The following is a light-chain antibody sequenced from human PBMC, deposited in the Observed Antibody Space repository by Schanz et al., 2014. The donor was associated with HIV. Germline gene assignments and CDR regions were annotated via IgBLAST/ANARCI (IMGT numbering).Light chain of an antibody. Sequence: EIVLTQSPGTLSLSPGERATLSCRASQSVSGFLAWYQQKPGQAPRLLIYGASSRATGIPDRFSGSGSGTVFTLTISRLEPEDFATYYCQQYNSYSLTFGGGTKVEIK. CDR2: GAS. J-gene: IGKJ4*01. V-gene: IGKV3-20*01. CDR1: QSVSGF. CDR3: QQYNSYSLT.